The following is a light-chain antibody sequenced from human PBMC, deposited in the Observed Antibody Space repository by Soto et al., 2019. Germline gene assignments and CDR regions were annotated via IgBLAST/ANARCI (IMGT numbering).Light chain of an antibody. CDR1: QSISNY. J-gene: IGKJ5*01. CDR3: QQRSAGVT. CDR2: DAS. Sequence: EIVLPKYPATLSLSPGERSTLSCRASQSISNYLAWYQHKPGQAPRLLIYDASNRATATPPRFSGSGSGTDFTLTISSLEPEDFAVYYCQQRSAGVTFGQGTLLEIK. V-gene: IGKV3-11*01.